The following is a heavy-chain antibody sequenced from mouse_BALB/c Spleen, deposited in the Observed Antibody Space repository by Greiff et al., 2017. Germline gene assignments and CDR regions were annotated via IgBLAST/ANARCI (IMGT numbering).Heavy chain of an antibody. D-gene: IGHD2-1*01. CDR2: IFPGDGST. CDR3: ARDDNYGLAWFAY. Sequence: VQLQQSGAELVKPGASVKLSCKASGYTFTSYDINWVRQRLEQGLEWIGWIFPGDGSTKYNEKFKGKATLTTDKSSSTAYMQLSRLTSEDSAVYFCARDDNYGLAWFAYWGQGTLVTVSA. J-gene: IGHJ3*01. CDR1: GYTFTSYD. V-gene: IGHV1-85*01.